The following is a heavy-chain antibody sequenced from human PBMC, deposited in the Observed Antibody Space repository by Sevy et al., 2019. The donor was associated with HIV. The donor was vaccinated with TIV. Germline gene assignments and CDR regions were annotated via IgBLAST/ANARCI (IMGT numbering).Heavy chain of an antibody. CDR3: ATDGVGRYYYDSSGYPDAFDI. V-gene: IGHV3-48*02. J-gene: IGHJ3*02. Sequence: GGSLRLSCAASGFTFSSYSMNWVRQAPGKGLEWVSYISSSSSTIYYEVSVKGRFTISRDNAKNSLYLQMNSLRDEDTAVYYCATDGVGRYYYDSSGYPDAFDIWGQGTMVTVSS. D-gene: IGHD3-22*01. CDR1: GFTFSSYS. CDR2: ISSSSSTI.